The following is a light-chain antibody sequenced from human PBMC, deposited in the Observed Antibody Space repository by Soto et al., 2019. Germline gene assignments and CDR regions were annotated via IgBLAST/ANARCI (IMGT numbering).Light chain of an antibody. V-gene: IGKV3-11*01. J-gene: IGKJ5*01. Sequence: IVLTQSPATLSLSPGERATLSCRASQYIGSYLAWYQQKPGQAPRLFIYDASTRAAGIPARFSGSGSGTDFTLTISTLESEDFAVYYCQQRDNWPITFGQGTRLEIK. CDR2: DAS. CDR3: QQRDNWPIT. CDR1: QYIGSY.